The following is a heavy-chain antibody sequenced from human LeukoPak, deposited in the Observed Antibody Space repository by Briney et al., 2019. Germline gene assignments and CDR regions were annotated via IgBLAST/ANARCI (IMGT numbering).Heavy chain of an antibody. J-gene: IGHJ4*02. Sequence: ASVKVSCKVSGYTLTELSMHWVRQAPGKGLEWMGGFDPEDGETIYARKFQGRVTMTEDTSTDTAYMELSSLRSEDTAVYYCATAPPYFYYSSGYYCFDYWGQGTLVTVSS. CDR1: GYTLTELS. CDR2: FDPEDGET. V-gene: IGHV1-24*01. D-gene: IGHD3-22*01. CDR3: ATAPPYFYYSSGYYCFDY.